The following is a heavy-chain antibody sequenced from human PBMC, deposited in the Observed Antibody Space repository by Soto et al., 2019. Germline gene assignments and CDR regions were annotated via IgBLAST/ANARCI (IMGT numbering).Heavy chain of an antibody. V-gene: IGHV1-18*01. CDR2: ISPFNGHT. CDR3: AREPPRATAGLNYFDP. Sequence: VQLVQSGTEVKKPGASVKVSCKTSGYTFINFGIGWVRQAPGQGLEWMGWISPFNGHTHYAQKFQGRVSLTTDTSTSTAFLELRSLTYDDTAVYYCAREPPRATAGLNYFDPWGQGTLVTVSS. D-gene: IGHD6-13*01. CDR1: GYTFINFG. J-gene: IGHJ5*02.